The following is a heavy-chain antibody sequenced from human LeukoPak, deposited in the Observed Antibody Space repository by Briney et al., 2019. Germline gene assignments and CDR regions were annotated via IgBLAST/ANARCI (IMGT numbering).Heavy chain of an antibody. Sequence: ASVKVSCKASGVTFSSYAISWVRQAPGQGLEWMGGIIPIFGTANYAQKFQGRVTITADKSTSTAYMELSSLRSEDTAVYYCARDSPTVYGDYVDYYYYYMDVRGKGTTVTVSS. V-gene: IGHV1-69*06. D-gene: IGHD4-17*01. CDR3: ARDSPTVYGDYVDYYYYYMDV. J-gene: IGHJ6*03. CDR1: GVTFSSYA. CDR2: IIPIFGTA.